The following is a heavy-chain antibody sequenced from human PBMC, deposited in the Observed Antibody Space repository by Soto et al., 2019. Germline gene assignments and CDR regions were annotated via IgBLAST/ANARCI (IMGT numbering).Heavy chain of an antibody. V-gene: IGHV1-18*01. J-gene: IGHJ3*02. CDR1: GYTFTSYG. CDR3: WRDLPPSDRSEWLRDLGPGSFDI. Sequence: QVPLVQSGAEVKKPGASVKVSCKASGYTFTSYGISWVRQAPGQGLEWMGWISAYNGNTNYAQKLQGRVTMTTDTSTSTANMEFRSLRSDDTAVYYCWRDLPPSDRSEWLRDLGPGSFDIWGQGTMVTVSS. D-gene: IGHD5-12*01. CDR2: ISAYNGNT.